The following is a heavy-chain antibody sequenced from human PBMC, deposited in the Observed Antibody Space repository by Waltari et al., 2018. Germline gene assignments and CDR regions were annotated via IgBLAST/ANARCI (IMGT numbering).Heavy chain of an antibody. CDR2: IYYSGST. V-gene: IGHV4-39*07. CDR3: ARVSSQGVIVY. Sequence: QLQLQESGPGLVKPSETLSLTCTVSGGSISSSSYYWGWIRQPPGKGLEGIGSIYYSGSTYYNPSLKSRVTISVDTSKNQFSLKLSSVTAADTAVYYCARVSSQGVIVYWGQGTLVTVSS. CDR1: GGSISSSSYY. D-gene: IGHD3-10*01. J-gene: IGHJ4*02.